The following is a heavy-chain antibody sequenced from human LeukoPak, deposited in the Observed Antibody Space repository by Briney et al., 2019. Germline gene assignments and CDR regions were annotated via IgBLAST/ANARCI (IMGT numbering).Heavy chain of an antibody. CDR2: ISSSSSYI. J-gene: IGHJ6*02. Sequence: PGGSLRLSCAASGFTFSSYSMNWVRQAPGKGLEWVSSISSSSSYIYYADSVKGRFTISRDNAKNSLYLQMNSLRAEDTAVYYCARGEYSGYDLFSASTPNYYYGMDVWGQGTTVTVSS. CDR3: ARGEYSGYDLFSASTPNYYYGMDV. V-gene: IGHV3-21*01. D-gene: IGHD5-12*01. CDR1: GFTFSSYS.